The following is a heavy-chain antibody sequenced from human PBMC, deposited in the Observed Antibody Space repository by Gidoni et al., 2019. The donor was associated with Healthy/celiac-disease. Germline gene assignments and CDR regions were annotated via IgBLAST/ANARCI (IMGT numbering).Heavy chain of an antibody. V-gene: IGHV3-23*01. CDR1: GFTFSSSA. D-gene: IGHD3-16*02. CDR3: AKVFLLHLGELSWDAFDI. CDR2: ISGSGGST. J-gene: IGHJ3*02. Sequence: EVQLLESAGGLVQPGGSLRLSCAASGFTFSSSAMSWVRQAPGKGLEWVSAISGSGGSTYYADSVKGRFTISRDNSKNTLYLQMNSLRAEDTAVYYCAKVFLLHLGELSWDAFDIWGQGTMVTVSS.